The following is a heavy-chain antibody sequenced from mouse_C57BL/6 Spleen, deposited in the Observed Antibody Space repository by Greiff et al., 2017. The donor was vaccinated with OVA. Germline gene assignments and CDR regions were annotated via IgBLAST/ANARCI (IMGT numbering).Heavy chain of an antibody. V-gene: IGHV1-69*01. D-gene: IGHD2-4*01. Sequence: QVQLQQPGAELVMPGASVKLSCKASGYTFTSSWMHWVKQRPGQGLEWIGEIDPSDSYTNYNQKFKGKSTLTVDKSSSTAYMQLSSLTSEDSAVYYCARDYDYDVRGCAYWGQGTLVTVSA. CDR3: ARDYDYDVRGCAY. CDR1: GYTFTSSW. J-gene: IGHJ3*01. CDR2: IDPSDSYT.